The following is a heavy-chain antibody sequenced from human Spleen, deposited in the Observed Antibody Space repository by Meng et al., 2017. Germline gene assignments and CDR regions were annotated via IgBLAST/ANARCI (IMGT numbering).Heavy chain of an antibody. CDR1: GDTFTSYG. CDR3: ARDEDISAAGKRFGDY. V-gene: IGHV1-18*01. Sequence: ASVKVSCKASGDTFTSYGISWVRQAPGQGLEWMGWISAYNGNTNYAQKLQGRVTMTTDTSTSTAYMELRSLRSDDTAVYYCARDEDISAAGKRFGDYWGQGTLVTVSS. CDR2: ISAYNGNT. D-gene: IGHD6-13*01. J-gene: IGHJ4*02.